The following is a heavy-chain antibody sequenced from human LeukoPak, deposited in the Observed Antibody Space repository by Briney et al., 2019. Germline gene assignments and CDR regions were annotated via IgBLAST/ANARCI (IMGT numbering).Heavy chain of an antibody. CDR2: ISGSGSST. CDR1: GFTFSTHA. D-gene: IGHD3-22*01. J-gene: IGHJ3*02. V-gene: IGHV3-23*01. CDR3: ARGPPYYYDSSGYLDAFDI. Sequence: GGSLRLSCAASGFTFSTHAMSWVRQAPGKGLEWVSTISGSGSSTYYADSVKGRFTISRDNSKNTLHLQMNSLRAEDTAVYYCARGPPYYYDSSGYLDAFDIWGQGTMVTVSS.